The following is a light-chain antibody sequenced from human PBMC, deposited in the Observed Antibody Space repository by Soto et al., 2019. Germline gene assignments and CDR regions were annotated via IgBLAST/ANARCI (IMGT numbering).Light chain of an antibody. V-gene: IGKV1-27*01. J-gene: IGKJ3*01. CDR1: QGIRNF. CDR2: AAS. Sequence: DIQMTQSPTSLSASVGDRVTITCRASQGIRNFVAWDQQKPGKAPKLLIYAASTFKSGVPSRFSGSGSGTDFTITINSLQHEDVATYSCQKYSSVPVFGPGTKVEIK. CDR3: QKYSSVPV.